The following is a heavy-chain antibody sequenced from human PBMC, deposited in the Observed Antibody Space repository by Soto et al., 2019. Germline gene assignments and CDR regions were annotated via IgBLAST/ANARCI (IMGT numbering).Heavy chain of an antibody. CDR1: GFSSNYY. J-gene: IGHJ6*02. V-gene: IGHV4-38-2*01. CDR2: IYHSGST. CDR3: ARLRGSYFGMDV. Sequence: SETLSLTCSVSGFSSNYYWGWILQPPGKGLEWIGSIYHSGSTYYNPSLKSRVAISLDTSKNQFSLKLSSVTAADTAMYYCARLRGSYFGMDVWGQGTTVTVSS.